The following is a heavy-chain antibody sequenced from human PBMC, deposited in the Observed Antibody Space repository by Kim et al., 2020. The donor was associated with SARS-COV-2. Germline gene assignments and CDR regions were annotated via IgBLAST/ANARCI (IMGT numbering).Heavy chain of an antibody. CDR1: GYTFTSYY. J-gene: IGHJ4*02. D-gene: IGHD3-22*01. CDR3: ARVAYYYDSSGYYGY. V-gene: IGHV1-46*01. CDR2: INPSGGST. Sequence: ASVKVSCMASGYTFTSYYMHWVRQAPGQGLEWMGIINPSGGSTSYAQKFQGRVTMTRDTSTSTVYMELSSLRSEDTAVYYCARVAYYYDSSGYYGYWGQGTLVTVSS.